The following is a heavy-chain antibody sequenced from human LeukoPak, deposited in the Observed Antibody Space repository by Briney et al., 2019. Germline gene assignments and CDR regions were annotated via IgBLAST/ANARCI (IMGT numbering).Heavy chain of an antibody. CDR2: TYYRSKRYN. CDR1: GDSVSSNSAA. CDR3: AREPHYGYFTVV. V-gene: IGHV6-1*01. J-gene: IGHJ4*02. Sequence: SQTLSLTCAISGDSVSSNSAAWNWIRQSPSRGLEWLGSTYYRSKRYNDYAVSVKRRITINPDICKNQLSLQLNSVTPEDTAVYYCAREPHYGYFTVVWGQGTLVTVST. D-gene: IGHD4-17*01.